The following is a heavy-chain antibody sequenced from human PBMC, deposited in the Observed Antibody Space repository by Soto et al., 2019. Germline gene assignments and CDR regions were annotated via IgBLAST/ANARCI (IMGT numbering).Heavy chain of an antibody. CDR2: IYPGDSDG. Sequence: GEYLKISWKGYGYSFTSFWIGWGRQMPGKGVERMGTIYPGDSDGRNRQSLQGQVTMSDDKSISTAYLQWSRLKAEETAKYYWARLLAAGTAGLIYGMDVWGQGTTVTVSS. J-gene: IGHJ6*02. D-gene: IGHD1-1*01. CDR3: ARLLAAGTAGLIYGMDV. V-gene: IGHV5-51*01. CDR1: GYSFTSFW.